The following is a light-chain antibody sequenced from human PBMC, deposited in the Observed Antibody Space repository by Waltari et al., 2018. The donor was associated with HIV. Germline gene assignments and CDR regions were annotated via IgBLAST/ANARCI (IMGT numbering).Light chain of an antibody. CDR2: GNT. J-gene: IGLJ2*01. CDR3: SSFATSDTLL. Sequence: QSALTQPASVSGSTGQSITISCPATSDDIGLYNFFSWYQKHPDKAPQLIIYGNTNRPSGVSYRFSGSKSDNTASLTISGLQAEDEADYYCSSFATSDTLLFGGGTKLTVL. CDR1: SDDIGLYNF. V-gene: IGLV2-14*01.